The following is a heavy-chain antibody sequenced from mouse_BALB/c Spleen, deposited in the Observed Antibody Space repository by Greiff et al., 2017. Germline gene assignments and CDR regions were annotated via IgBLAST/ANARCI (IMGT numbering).Heavy chain of an antibody. CDR1: GFTFSDYY. CDR2: ISDGGSYT. J-gene: IGHJ2*01. CDR3: AREEDYYGLDY. D-gene: IGHD1-2*01. V-gene: IGHV5-4*02. Sequence: EVKLQESGGGLVKPGGSLKLSCAASGFTFSDYYMYWVRQTPEKRLEWVATISDGGSYTYYPDSVKGRFTISRDNAKNNLYLQMSSLKSEDTAMYYCAREEDYYGLDYWGQGTTLTVSS.